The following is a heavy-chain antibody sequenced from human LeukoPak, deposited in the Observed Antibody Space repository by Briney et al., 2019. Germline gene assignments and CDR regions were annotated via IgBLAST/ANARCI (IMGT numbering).Heavy chain of an antibody. V-gene: IGHV3-53*01. Sequence: PGGSLRLSCAASGFTVSSNYMSWVRQAPGKGLEWVSVIYSGGSTYYADSVKGRSTISRDNSKNTLYLQMNSLRAEDTAVYYCARGLRTYCGGDCYQYYFDYWGQGTLVTVSS. CDR3: ARGLRTYCGGDCYQYYFDY. CDR2: IYSGGST. J-gene: IGHJ4*02. D-gene: IGHD2-21*02. CDR1: GFTVSSNY.